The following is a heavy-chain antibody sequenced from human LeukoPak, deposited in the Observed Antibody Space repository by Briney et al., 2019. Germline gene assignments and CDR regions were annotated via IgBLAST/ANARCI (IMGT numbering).Heavy chain of an antibody. D-gene: IGHD2-21*02. CDR2: IFSGGNT. CDR3: ARGLGVVTAQSEQPKPRYFDL. Sequence: PGGSLRLSCAASGFTVSSNYMSWVRQAPGKGLEWVSLIFSGGNTYYADSVKGRFTISRHNSGNTLYLQMNSLRAEDTAVYYCARGLGVVTAQSEQPKPRYFDLWGRGTQVTVSS. CDR1: GFTVSSNY. V-gene: IGHV3-53*04. J-gene: IGHJ2*01.